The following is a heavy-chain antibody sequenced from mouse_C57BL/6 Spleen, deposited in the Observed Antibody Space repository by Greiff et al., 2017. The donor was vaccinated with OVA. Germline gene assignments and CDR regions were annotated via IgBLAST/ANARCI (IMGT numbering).Heavy chain of an antibody. J-gene: IGHJ4*01. CDR1: GYSITSGYY. D-gene: IGHD1-1*01. Sequence: EVKLQESGPGLVKPSQSLSLTCSVTGYSITSGYYWNWIRQFPGNKLEWMGYISYDGSNNYNPSLKNRISITRDTSKNQFFLKLNSVTTEDTATYYCAREFITTVVEAMDYWGQGTSVTVSS. CDR3: AREFITTVVEAMDY. CDR2: ISYDGSN. V-gene: IGHV3-6*01.